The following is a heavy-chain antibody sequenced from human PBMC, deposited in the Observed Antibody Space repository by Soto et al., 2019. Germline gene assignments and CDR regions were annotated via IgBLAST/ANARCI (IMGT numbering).Heavy chain of an antibody. CDR1: GFTFSSYA. Sequence: GGSLRLSCAASGFTFSSYAMSWVRQAPGKGLEWVSAISGSGGSTYYADSVKGRFTISRDNSKNTLYLQMNSLRAEDTAVYYCAKAPRGPISGHKRGGYGGNSNWYFDLWGRGTLVTVSS. V-gene: IGHV3-23*01. CDR2: ISGSGGST. CDR3: AKAPRGPISGHKRGGYGGNSNWYFDL. J-gene: IGHJ2*01. D-gene: IGHD5-12*01.